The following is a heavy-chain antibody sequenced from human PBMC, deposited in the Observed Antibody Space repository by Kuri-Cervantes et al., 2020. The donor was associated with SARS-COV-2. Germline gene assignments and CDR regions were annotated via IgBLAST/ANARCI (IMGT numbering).Heavy chain of an antibody. CDR2: ISAYNGNT. CDR3: ARVRKITGTTPDY. CDR1: GYTFTSYG. V-gene: IGHV1-18*04. J-gene: IGHJ4*02. Sequence: ASVKVSCKASGYTFTSYGITWVRQAPGQGLEWMGWISAYNGNTNYAQKLQGRVTMTTDASTSTAYMELRSPRSDDTAVYYCARVRKITGTTPDYWGQGTLVTVSS. D-gene: IGHD1-7*01.